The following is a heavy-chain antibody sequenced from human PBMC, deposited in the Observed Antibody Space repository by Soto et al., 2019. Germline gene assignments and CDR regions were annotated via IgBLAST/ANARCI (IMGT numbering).Heavy chain of an antibody. D-gene: IGHD6-19*01. CDR2: IYWDDDK. CDR3: VRRLRYSSDWYVGFDP. Sequence: QITLTESGPTLVKPTQTLTLTCTFSGLSLTTTGVGVGWIRQPPGKALEWLALIYWDDDKRYSPSLKSRLTITKATSKNQVVLTMTTMDPVDTATYYCVRRLRYSSDWYVGFDPWGQGTLVTVSS. J-gene: IGHJ5*02. V-gene: IGHV2-5*02. CDR1: GLSLTTTGVG.